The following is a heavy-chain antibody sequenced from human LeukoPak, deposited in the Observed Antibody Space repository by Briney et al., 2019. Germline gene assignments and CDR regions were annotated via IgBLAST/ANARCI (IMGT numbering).Heavy chain of an antibody. CDR3: ARAHTYSSSWYYYYYYMDV. D-gene: IGHD6-13*01. CDR1: GFSFSDYY. Sequence: GGSLRLSCEASGFSFSDYYMTWIRQPPGKGLEWIAYIKSGGNTIYYADSVKGRFTISRDDGKNSLFLQMNSLRAEDTAVYYCARAHTYSSSWYYYYYYMDVWGKGTTVTISS. J-gene: IGHJ6*03. V-gene: IGHV3-11*04. CDR2: IKSGGNTI.